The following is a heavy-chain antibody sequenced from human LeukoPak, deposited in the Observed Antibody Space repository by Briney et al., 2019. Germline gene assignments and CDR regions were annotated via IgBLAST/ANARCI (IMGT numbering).Heavy chain of an antibody. Sequence: GGSLRLSCAASGFTFSSYAMSWVRQAPGKGLEWVSAISGSGGSTYYADSVKGRFTISRDNAKISLFLQMNSLRAEDTAMYYCATQQPTYYYDSSGYRTGINYFDYWGQGTLVTVSS. D-gene: IGHD3-22*01. J-gene: IGHJ4*02. V-gene: IGHV3-23*01. CDR2: ISGSGGST. CDR3: ATQQPTYYYDSSGYRTGINYFDY. CDR1: GFTFSSYA.